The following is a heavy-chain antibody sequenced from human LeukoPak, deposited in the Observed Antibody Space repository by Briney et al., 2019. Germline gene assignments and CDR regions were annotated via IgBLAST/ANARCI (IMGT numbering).Heavy chain of an antibody. CDR3: ARSEYYDFWSGYKGPFYYYYMDV. CDR2: ISYDGSNK. Sequence: PGGSLRLSCAASGFAFSSYAMHWVRQAPGKGLEWVAVISYDGSNKYYADSVKGRFTISRDNSKNTLYLQMNSLRAEDTAVYYCARSEYYDFWSGYKGPFYYYYMDVWGKGTTVTVSS. V-gene: IGHV3-30*04. CDR1: GFAFSSYA. J-gene: IGHJ6*03. D-gene: IGHD3-3*01.